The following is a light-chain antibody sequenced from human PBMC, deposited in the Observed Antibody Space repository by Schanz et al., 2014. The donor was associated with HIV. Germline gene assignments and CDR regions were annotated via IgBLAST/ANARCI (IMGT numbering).Light chain of an antibody. V-gene: IGLV6-57*04. Sequence: FMLTQPHSVSESPGKTVVISCTRSSGSIASDYVQWYQQRPGSAPTVVIVGNDHRPSGVPDRFSGSVDSSSNSASLTISGLETEDEADYFCHSCDGRSLGVFGGGTKLTVL. CDR3: HSCDGRSLGV. J-gene: IGLJ3*02. CDR1: SGSIASDY. CDR2: GND.